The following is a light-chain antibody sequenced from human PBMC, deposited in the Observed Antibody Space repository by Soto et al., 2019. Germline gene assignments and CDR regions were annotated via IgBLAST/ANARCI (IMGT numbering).Light chain of an antibody. CDR1: QSISSW. CDR3: QQYNSYSGT. V-gene: IGKV1-5*03. Sequence: DIQMTQSPSTLSASVGDRVTITCRASQSISSWLAWYQQKPGKAPKLLIYKASSLESGVPSRFSGSGSGTEFTLNISSLQPDDFATYYCQQYNSYSGTFGQGTKVEIK. J-gene: IGKJ1*01. CDR2: KAS.